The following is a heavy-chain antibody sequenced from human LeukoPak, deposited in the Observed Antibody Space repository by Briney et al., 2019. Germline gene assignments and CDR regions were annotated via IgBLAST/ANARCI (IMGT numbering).Heavy chain of an antibody. CDR3: ARSSGSSDAFDI. CDR2: IDWDDDK. Sequence: SVPALVKPTQTLTLTCTLSVFSLSTSGMRVSWIRQPPGKALEWLARIDWDDDKFYSTSLKTRLTISKDTSKKQVVLTMTNMDPVDTATYYCARSSGSSDAFDIWGQGTMVTVSS. J-gene: IGHJ3*02. D-gene: IGHD3-10*01. CDR1: VFSLSTSGMR. V-gene: IGHV2-70*04.